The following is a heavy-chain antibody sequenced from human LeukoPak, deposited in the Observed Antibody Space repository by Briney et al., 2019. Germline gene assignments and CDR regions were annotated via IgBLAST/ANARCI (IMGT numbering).Heavy chain of an antibody. D-gene: IGHD2-21*01. Sequence: GGSLRLSCAASGFTFSSYGMHWVRQAPGKGLEWVAFIRYDGSNKYYADSVKGRFTISRDNSKNTLYLQMNSLRAEDTAVYYCARYVVASACFDSWGQGTPVTVSS. CDR1: GFTFSSYG. J-gene: IGHJ4*02. CDR3: ARYVVASACFDS. CDR2: IRYDGSNK. V-gene: IGHV3-30*02.